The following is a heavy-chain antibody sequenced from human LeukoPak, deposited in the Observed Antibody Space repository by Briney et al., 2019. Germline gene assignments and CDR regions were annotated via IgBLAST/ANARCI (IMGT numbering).Heavy chain of an antibody. CDR2: ISSDGSKR. D-gene: IGHD2/OR15-2a*01. CDR3: ARGASINSSPDY. J-gene: IGHJ4*02. CDR1: GFTFSTFA. V-gene: IGHV3-30*04. Sequence: GRSLRLSCAGSGFTFSTFAIYWVRQSPGKGLEWVALISSDGSKRYYADSVMGRFTMSRDKSKNTLYLQMNSLKPEDTAIYYCARGASINSSPDYWGQGTLVTVSS.